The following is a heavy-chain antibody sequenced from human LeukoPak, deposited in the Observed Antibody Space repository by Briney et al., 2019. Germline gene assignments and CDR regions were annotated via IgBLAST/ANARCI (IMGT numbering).Heavy chain of an antibody. CDR3: ARLTLTTVTTDWFDP. CDR1: KFIFSDYY. V-gene: IGHV3-11*04. CDR2: ISSSSSTI. J-gene: IGHJ5*02. D-gene: IGHD4-17*01. Sequence: GGSLRLSCAASKFIFSDYYMSWIRQAPGKGLEWVSYISSSSSTIYYADSVKGRFTISRDNAKNSLYLQMNSLRDEDTAVYYCARLTLTTVTTDWFDPWGQGTLVTVSS.